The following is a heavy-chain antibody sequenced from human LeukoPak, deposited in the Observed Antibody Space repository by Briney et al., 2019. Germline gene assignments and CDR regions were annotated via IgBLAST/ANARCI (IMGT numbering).Heavy chain of an antibody. CDR2: IIPILGIA. D-gene: IGHD3-10*01. Sequence: SVKVSCKASGGTFSSYAISWVRQAPGQGLEWMGRIIPILGIANYAQKFQGRVTITADKSTSTAYVELSSLRSEDTAVYYCAGTETSTQRRAMVRGPMNWFDPWGQGTLVTVSS. V-gene: IGHV1-69*04. CDR3: AGTETSTQRRAMVRGPMNWFDP. J-gene: IGHJ5*02. CDR1: GGTFSSYA.